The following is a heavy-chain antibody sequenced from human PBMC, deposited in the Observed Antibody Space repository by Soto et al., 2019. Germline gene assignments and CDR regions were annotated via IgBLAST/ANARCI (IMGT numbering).Heavy chain of an antibody. CDR1: GYTFTTYG. Sequence: QVQLVQSGAEVKKPGASVTVSCKASGYTFTTYGVSWVRQAPEQGLEWLGWINGYNGNAKYAENLQGRVSMTTDTSTSTAYMELRSLRSDDTAVYYCARMGDVPYYYYGMDVWGQGTTVTVSS. V-gene: IGHV1-18*01. CDR2: INGYNGNA. J-gene: IGHJ6*02. D-gene: IGHD3-16*01. CDR3: ARMGDVPYYYYGMDV.